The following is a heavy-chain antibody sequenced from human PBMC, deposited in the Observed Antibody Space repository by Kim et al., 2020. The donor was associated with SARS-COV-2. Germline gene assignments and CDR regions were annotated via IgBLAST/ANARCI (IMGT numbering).Heavy chain of an antibody. D-gene: IGHD2-2*01. CDR2: K. J-gene: IGHJ4*02. CDR3: AHTVVPAATFDY. Sequence: KRYNPTLKNRLTITKDPSKNQVVLTMTNMDPVDTATYYCAHTVVPAATFDYWGQGTLVTVSS. V-gene: IGHV2-5*01.